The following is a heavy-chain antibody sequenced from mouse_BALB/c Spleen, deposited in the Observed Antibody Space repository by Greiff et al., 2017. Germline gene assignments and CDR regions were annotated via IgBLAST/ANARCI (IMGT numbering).Heavy chain of an antibody. CDR3: ASYGNTGAMDY. Sequence: DVKLVESGGDLVKPGGSLKLSCAASGFTFSSYGMSWVRQTPDKRLEWVATISSGGSYTYYPDSVKGRFTISRDNAKNTLYLQMSSLKSEDTAMYYCASYGNTGAMDYWGQGTSVTVSS. J-gene: IGHJ4*01. V-gene: IGHV5-6*02. D-gene: IGHD2-1*01. CDR1: GFTFSSYG. CDR2: ISSGGSYT.